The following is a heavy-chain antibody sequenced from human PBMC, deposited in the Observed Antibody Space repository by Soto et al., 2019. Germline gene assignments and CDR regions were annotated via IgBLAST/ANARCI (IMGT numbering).Heavy chain of an antibody. J-gene: IGHJ4*02. V-gene: IGHV4-31*03. Sequence: QVQLRESGPGLVEPSQTLFLTCTASGDSMNTFCYFWRWISQHPQKGLECIGYVQSTGYTYYNPSLESRVTISIDTSEHKFSLDLDSLTAADTAVYYCARRGTYYFDYWGQGIRVTVSS. CDR3: ARRGTYYFDY. D-gene: IGHD5-12*01. CDR1: GDSMNTFCYF. CDR2: VQSTGYT.